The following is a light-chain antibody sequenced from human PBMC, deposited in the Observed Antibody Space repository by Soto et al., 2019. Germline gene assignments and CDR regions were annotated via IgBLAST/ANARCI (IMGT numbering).Light chain of an antibody. CDR1: NNDVGGYNF. V-gene: IGLV2-14*01. Sequence: QSALTQPASVSGSPGQSITISCTGTNNDVGGYNFVSWYQQHPGEAPKLMIYGVTNRPSGVSNRFSGSKSGNTASLTISGLQAEDEADYYCSSYTSTSTLGVFGSGTKLTVL. J-gene: IGLJ1*01. CDR3: SSYTSTSTLGV. CDR2: GVT.